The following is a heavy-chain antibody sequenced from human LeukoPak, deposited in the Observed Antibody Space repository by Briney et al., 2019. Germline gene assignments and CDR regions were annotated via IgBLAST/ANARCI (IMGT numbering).Heavy chain of an antibody. V-gene: IGHV1-18*01. CDR3: AIDYFDSSGYFEDAFDI. CDR2: IHTYSGDT. CDR1: GYTFSSYG. J-gene: IGHJ3*02. D-gene: IGHD3-22*01. Sequence: ASVKVSCKASGYTFSSYGISWVRQAPGQGPEWMAWIHTYSGDTNYAQKFQGRVTVTTDTSTSTAYMEVKSLRFDDTAVYYCAIDYFDSSGYFEDAFDIWGQGTMVTVSS.